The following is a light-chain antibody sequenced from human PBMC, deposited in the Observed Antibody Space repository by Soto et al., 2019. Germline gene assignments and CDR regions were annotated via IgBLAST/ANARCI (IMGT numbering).Light chain of an antibody. CDR3: QQYGSSPWT. V-gene: IGKV3-20*01. CDR2: GAS. J-gene: IGKJ1*01. CDR1: QTVSDSY. Sequence: EIVLTHSPGTLSLSPWERATLSCSASQTVSDSYLAWYQQKPGQAPRLLIYGASGGATGIPDRFSGSGSRTDFTLIITRLEPEDFAFYYCQQYGSSPWTFGQGTKVDIK.